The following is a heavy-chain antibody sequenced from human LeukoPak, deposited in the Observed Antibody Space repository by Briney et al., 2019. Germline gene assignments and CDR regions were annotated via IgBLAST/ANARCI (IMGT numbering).Heavy chain of an antibody. CDR1: GGSISSGSYY. CDR2: IYTSGST. J-gene: IGHJ3*02. D-gene: IGHD6-6*01. CDR3: ARDGVAARPGGAFDI. Sequence: PSETLSLTCTVSGGSISSGSYYWSWIRQPAGKGLEWIGRIYTSGSTNYNPSLKSRVTISVDTSKNQFSLKLSSVTAADTAVYYCARDGVAARPGGAFDIWGQGTMVTVSS. V-gene: IGHV4-61*02.